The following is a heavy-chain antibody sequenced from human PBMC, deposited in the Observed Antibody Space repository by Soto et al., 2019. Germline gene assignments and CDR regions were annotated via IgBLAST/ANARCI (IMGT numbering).Heavy chain of an antibody. CDR2: INHSGST. J-gene: IGHJ5*02. Sequence: SETLSLTCAVYGGSFSDYYWSWIRQPPGKGLEWIGEINHSGSTNYNPSLKSRVTISVDTSKNQFSLKLSSVTAADTAVYYCARTDWNGNWFDPWGQGTLVTVSS. CDR1: GGSFSDYY. CDR3: ARTDWNGNWFDP. V-gene: IGHV4-34*01. D-gene: IGHD1-1*01.